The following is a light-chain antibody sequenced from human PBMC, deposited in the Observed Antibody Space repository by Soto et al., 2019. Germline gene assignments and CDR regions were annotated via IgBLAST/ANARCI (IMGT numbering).Light chain of an antibody. Sequence: QSVLTQPASVSGSPGQSITISCTGTSSDVGSYNLVSWYQQHPGKAPKLMIYEGSKRPSGVSNRFSGSKSGNTASLTSSGLQAEDEADYYCCSYAGRITYVFGTGTKLTVL. CDR3: CSYAGRITYV. J-gene: IGLJ1*01. V-gene: IGLV2-23*01. CDR2: EGS. CDR1: SSDVGSYNL.